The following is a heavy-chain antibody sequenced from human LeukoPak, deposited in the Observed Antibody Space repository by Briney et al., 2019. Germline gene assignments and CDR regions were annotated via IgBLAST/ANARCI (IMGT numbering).Heavy chain of an antibody. D-gene: IGHD3-10*01. V-gene: IGHV3-48*01. Sequence: GGSLRLSCAASGFTFSSYGMTWVRQAPGKGLEWVSYISSSSSTIYYADSVKGRFTISRDNSKNTLYLQMNSLRAEDTAVYYCAKGRDYYGSGSYLFDYWGQGTLVTVSS. CDR2: ISSSSSTI. CDR1: GFTFSSYG. CDR3: AKGRDYYGSGSYLFDY. J-gene: IGHJ4*02.